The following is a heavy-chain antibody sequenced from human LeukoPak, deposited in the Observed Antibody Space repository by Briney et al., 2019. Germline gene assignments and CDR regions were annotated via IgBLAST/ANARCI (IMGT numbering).Heavy chain of an antibody. V-gene: IGHV4-39*01. CDR3: ARLATDMGNYFDF. Sequence: PSENLSLNCTVSGGSISSSDYYWVWVRQSPEKGLQWIGSINYSGKTYYNSSLRSRITMSVDTSKNQFSLKVTSVTAADTTIYYCARLATDMGNYFDFWGQGTLVTVSS. D-gene: IGHD5-24*01. CDR2: INYSGKT. J-gene: IGHJ4*02. CDR1: GGSISSSDYY.